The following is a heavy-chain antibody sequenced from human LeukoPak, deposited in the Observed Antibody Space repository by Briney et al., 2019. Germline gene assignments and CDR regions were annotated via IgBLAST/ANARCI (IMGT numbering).Heavy chain of an antibody. J-gene: IGHJ4*02. CDR2: ISSSASSI. V-gene: IGHV3-48*03. Sequence: PGGSLRLSCAASGLTFSRYEMNWVRQAPGKGLEWVSYISSSASSIYYADSVKGRFTISRDNAKNSLYLQMNSLRAEDTAIYHCARSLFPFFDYWGQGSLVTVSS. CDR1: GLTFSRYE. CDR3: ARSLFPFFDY. D-gene: IGHD3-3*01.